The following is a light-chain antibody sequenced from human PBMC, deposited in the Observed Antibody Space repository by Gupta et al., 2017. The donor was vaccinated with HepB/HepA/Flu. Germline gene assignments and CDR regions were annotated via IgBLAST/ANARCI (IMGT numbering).Light chain of an antibody. Sequence: SYELTQPPPVSVSPGQTARITCSGDALPKQYAYWYQQKPGQAPVLLIYKDSERPSGIPERFSGSSSGTTVTLTIXGXQAEDEXDYYCQSADSSGTYVVFGGGTKLTVL. CDR1: ALPKQY. CDR3: QSADSSGTYVV. J-gene: IGLJ2*01. V-gene: IGLV3-25*03. CDR2: KDS.